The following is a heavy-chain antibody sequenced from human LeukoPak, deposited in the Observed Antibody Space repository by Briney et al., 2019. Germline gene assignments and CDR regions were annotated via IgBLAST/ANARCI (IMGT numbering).Heavy chain of an antibody. J-gene: IGHJ6*03. CDR1: GGSISSGDYY. D-gene: IGHD3-22*01. Sequence: PSETLSLTCTVSGGSISSGDYYWSWIRQPPGKGLEWIGYIYYSGSTYYNPSLKSRVTISVDTSKNQFSLKLSSVTAADTAVYYCARGYYDSSGSNYYYYYMGVWGKGTTVTVSS. CDR2: IYYSGST. V-gene: IGHV4-30-4*08. CDR3: ARGYYDSSGSNYYYYYMGV.